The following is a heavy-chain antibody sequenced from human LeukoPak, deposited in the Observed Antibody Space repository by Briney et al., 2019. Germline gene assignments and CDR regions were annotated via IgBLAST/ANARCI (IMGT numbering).Heavy chain of an antibody. V-gene: IGHV1-18*01. CDR2: ISTSNGNT. Sequence: ASVKVSCQASGYTFTKYGINWVRLAPGQGLEWVGRISTSNGNTDYGKKFQGRLTLTTDTSTSTAYMELRSLRSDDTAVYFCARTYDVLTGRDSWGQGTLVTVSS. J-gene: IGHJ4*02. CDR1: GYTFTKYG. CDR3: ARTYDVLTGRDS. D-gene: IGHD3-9*01.